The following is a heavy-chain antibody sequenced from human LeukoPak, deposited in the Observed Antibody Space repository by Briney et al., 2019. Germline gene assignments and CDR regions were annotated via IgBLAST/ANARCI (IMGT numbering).Heavy chain of an antibody. CDR1: GGSISSYY. Sequence: SETLSLTCTVSGGSISSYYGSWIRRPPGKGLEWSGYIYYSGSTNYNPSLKSRVTISVDTSKNQFSLKLSSVTAADTAVYYCARGRYDFWSGYYTAYYGMDVWGQGTTVTVSS. V-gene: IGHV4-59*01. CDR3: ARGRYDFWSGYYTAYYGMDV. J-gene: IGHJ6*02. CDR2: IYYSGST. D-gene: IGHD3-3*01.